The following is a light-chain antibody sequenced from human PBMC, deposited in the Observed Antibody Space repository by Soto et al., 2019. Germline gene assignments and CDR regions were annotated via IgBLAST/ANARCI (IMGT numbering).Light chain of an antibody. CDR1: QSVSSN. V-gene: IGKV3-15*01. Sequence: EIVMTQSPATLPVSPGERATLSCRASQSVSSNLVWYQQKPGQAPRLLIHDASTRATGIPARFTGSGSGTEFTLTISSLQSEDVAVYYCQQYNDWPPKHTFGQGTKLEIK. CDR3: QQYNDWPPKHT. J-gene: IGKJ2*01. CDR2: DAS.